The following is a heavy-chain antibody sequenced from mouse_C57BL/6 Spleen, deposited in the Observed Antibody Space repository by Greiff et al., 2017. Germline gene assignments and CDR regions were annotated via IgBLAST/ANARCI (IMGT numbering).Heavy chain of an antibody. Sequence: QVHVKQSGPELVKPGASVKISCKASGYAFSSSWMNWVKQRPGKGLEWIGRIYPGDGDTNYNGKFKGKATLTADKSSSTAYMQLSSLTSEDSAVYFCARSNYGSSNWYFDVWGTGTTVTVSS. D-gene: IGHD1-1*01. J-gene: IGHJ1*03. V-gene: IGHV1-82*01. CDR1: GYAFSSSW. CDR2: IYPGDGDT. CDR3: ARSNYGSSNWYFDV.